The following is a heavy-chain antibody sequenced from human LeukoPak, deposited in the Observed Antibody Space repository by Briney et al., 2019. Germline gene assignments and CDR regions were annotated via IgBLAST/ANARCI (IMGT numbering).Heavy chain of an antibody. CDR3: ARGHHGGPLGYYYSMDV. Sequence: PGGSLRLSCAASGFTVSSNYMSWVRQAPGKGLEGGSVIYSGGSTYYADSVKGRFTISRDNPKNTLYLQMNSLRAEDTAVYYCARGHHGGPLGYYYSMDVWGQGTTVTVSS. CDR1: GFTVSSNY. CDR2: IYSGGST. V-gene: IGHV3-53*01. J-gene: IGHJ6*02. D-gene: IGHD1-14*01.